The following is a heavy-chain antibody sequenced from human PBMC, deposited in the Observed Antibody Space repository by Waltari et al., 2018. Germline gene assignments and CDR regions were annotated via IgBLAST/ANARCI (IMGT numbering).Heavy chain of an antibody. CDR3: ARGDLAYYYDSSGYERGRLGADFDY. J-gene: IGHJ4*02. D-gene: IGHD3-22*01. CDR1: GGSFSGYY. CDR2: INHSGST. Sequence: QVQLQQWGAGLLKPSETLSLTCAVYGGSFSGYYWSWIRQPPGKGLEWIGEINHSGSTNYNPSLKSRVTISVDTSKNQFSLKLSSVTAADTAVYYCARGDLAYYYDSSGYERGRLGADFDYWGQGTLVTVSS. V-gene: IGHV4-34*01.